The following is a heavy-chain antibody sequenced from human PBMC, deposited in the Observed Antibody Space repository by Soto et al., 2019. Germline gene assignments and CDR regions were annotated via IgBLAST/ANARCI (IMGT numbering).Heavy chain of an antibody. V-gene: IGHV1-46*01. Sequence: ASVKVSCKASGYTFTSYYMHWVRQAPGQGLEWMGITNPSGGSTSYAQKFQGRVTMTRDTSTSTVYMELSSLRSEDTAVYYCARVRSGGSYGSWFDPWGQGTLVTVSS. CDR2: TNPSGGST. D-gene: IGHD1-26*01. J-gene: IGHJ5*02. CDR3: ARVRSGGSYGSWFDP. CDR1: GYTFTSYY.